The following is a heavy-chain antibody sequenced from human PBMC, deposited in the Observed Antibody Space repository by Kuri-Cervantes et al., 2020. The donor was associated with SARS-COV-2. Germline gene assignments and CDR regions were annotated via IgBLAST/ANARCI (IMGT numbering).Heavy chain of an antibody. J-gene: IGHJ6*02. V-gene: IGHV3-21*06. CDR1: GFTFSSYS. CDR2: ITSGSNYI. D-gene: IGHD3-10*01. CDR3: ARSGSGTNYGMDV. Sequence: GESLKISCATSGFTFSSYSMTWVRQAPGKGLEWVSSITSGSNYIYYADSVKGRFTISRDNAENSLFLQMNSLRAEDTAVYYCARSGSGTNYGMDVRGQGTTVTVSS.